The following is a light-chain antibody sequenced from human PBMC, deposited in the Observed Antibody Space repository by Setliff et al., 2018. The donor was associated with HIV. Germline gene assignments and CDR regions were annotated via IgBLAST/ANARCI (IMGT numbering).Light chain of an antibody. CDR2: DVS. CDR1: SSDVGNYNY. V-gene: IGLV2-11*01. Sequence: QSALTQPRSVSGSPGQSVTISCTGTSSDVGNYNYVSWYQQHPGKAPRLMISDVSKRPSGVPDRFSGSKSGNTASLTISGLQAEDEADYYCCSYTRTNLFVFGTGTKVTVL. CDR3: CSYTRTNLFV. J-gene: IGLJ1*01.